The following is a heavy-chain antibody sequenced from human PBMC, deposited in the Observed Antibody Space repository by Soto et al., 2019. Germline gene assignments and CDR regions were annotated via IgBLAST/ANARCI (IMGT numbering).Heavy chain of an antibody. CDR3: ARESGDYDAFDI. V-gene: IGHV1-46*01. CDR2: INPSGGST. CDR1: GYTFTSYY. Sequence: GASVKVSCKASGYTFTSYYVHWVRQAPGQGLEWMGIINPSGGSTSYAQKFQGRVTMTRDTSTSTVYMELSSLRSEDTAVYYCARESGDYDAFDIWGQGTMVTVSS. D-gene: IGHD4-17*01. J-gene: IGHJ3*02.